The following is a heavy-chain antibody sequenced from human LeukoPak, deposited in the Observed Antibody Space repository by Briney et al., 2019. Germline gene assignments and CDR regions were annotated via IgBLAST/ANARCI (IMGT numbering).Heavy chain of an antibody. D-gene: IGHD1-1*01. CDR3: AKGVQVSDAFDI. CDR2: ISGSGGST. CDR1: GFTFASYA. J-gene: IGHJ3*02. Sequence: PGGSLRLSCAASGFTFASYAMSWVRQAPGKGLEWVSAISGSGGSTYYADSVKGRFTISRDNSKNTLYLQMNSLRAEDTAVYYCAKGVQVSDAFDIWGQGTMVTVSS. V-gene: IGHV3-23*01.